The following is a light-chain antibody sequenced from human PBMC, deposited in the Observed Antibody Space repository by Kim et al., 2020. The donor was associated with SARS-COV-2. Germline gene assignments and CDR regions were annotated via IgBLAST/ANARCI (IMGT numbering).Light chain of an antibody. CDR1: RSDVGGDNH. J-gene: IGLJ1*01. Sequence: QSITISCTGTRSDVGGDNHVCWYQQHPGKAPKLMIYDVSKRPSGVCNRFSGSKSGNTASLTSSGLQAEDGADFYCTSYTASSTLAVFGTGTKVTVL. CDR2: DVS. V-gene: IGLV2-14*03. CDR3: TSYTASSTLAV.